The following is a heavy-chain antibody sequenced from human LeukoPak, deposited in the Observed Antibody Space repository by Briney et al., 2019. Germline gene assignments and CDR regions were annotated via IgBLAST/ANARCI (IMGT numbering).Heavy chain of an antibody. D-gene: IGHD4-17*01. CDR3: ARALDYGDYFDY. CDR2: IIPIFGTA. Sequence: SVKVSCKASGGTFSSYPISWVRQAPGQGLEWMGGIIPIFGTANYAQKFQGRVTITRDTSASTAYMELSSLRSEDTAVYYCARALDYGDYFDYWGQETLVTVSS. J-gene: IGHJ4*02. V-gene: IGHV1-69*05. CDR1: GGTFSSYP.